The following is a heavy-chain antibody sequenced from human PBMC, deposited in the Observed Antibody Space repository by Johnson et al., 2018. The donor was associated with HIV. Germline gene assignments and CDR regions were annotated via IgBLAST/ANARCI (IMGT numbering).Heavy chain of an antibody. D-gene: IGHD4-11*01. J-gene: IGHJ3*02. CDR1: GFTFDDYA. Sequence: VQLVESGGGLVQPGRSLRLSCAASGFTFDDYAMNWVRQAPGKGLEWVSGINWNSGSIAYADSVKGRFTISRDNAKKSLYLQMNSLRPEDSALYYCARDTYTHRTTVTESAVDIWGQGTMVTVSS. CDR2: INWNSGSI. V-gene: IGHV3-9*01. CDR3: ARDTYTHRTTVTESAVDI.